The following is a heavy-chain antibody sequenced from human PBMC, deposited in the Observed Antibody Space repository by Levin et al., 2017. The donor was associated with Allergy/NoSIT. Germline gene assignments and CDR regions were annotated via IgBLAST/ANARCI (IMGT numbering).Heavy chain of an antibody. Sequence: PEASVKVSCKASGYTFKNYGISWVRQATGQGLEWMGWISTHNGNTNYAQSFQGRVTMTTDTSTSTADMELRSLISDDTAVYYCARFVVTPVSYFYMDGWGKGTTVTVSS. CDR1: GYTFKNYG. J-gene: IGHJ6*03. D-gene: IGHD2-2*01. CDR2: ISTHNGNT. CDR3: ARFVVTPVSYFYMDG. V-gene: IGHV1-18*01.